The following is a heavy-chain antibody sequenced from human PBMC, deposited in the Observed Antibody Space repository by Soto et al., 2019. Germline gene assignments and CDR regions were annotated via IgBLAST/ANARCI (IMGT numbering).Heavy chain of an antibody. V-gene: IGHV3-30*18. CDR3: AKGGSGNYLTYYYYYGMDV. D-gene: IGHD3-22*01. Sequence: PXGSLRLSCSASGFSLSNHDLHWVRQAPGKGLDWVAVISYDGNNKYYADSVKGRFTISRDNSKNTVYLEMNNLRAEDTAMYYCAKGGSGNYLTYYYYYGMDVWGQGATVTVSS. CDR1: GFSLSNHD. CDR2: ISYDGNNK. J-gene: IGHJ6*02.